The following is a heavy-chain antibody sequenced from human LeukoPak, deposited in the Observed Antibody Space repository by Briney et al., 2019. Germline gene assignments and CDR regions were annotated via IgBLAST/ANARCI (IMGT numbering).Heavy chain of an antibody. V-gene: IGHV3-23*01. CDR3: AKDWAYSYYDSSAYYFFDY. Sequence: GGSLRLSCAASGFTFSSYAMSWVRQAPGKGLEWVSAISGSGGSTYYADSVKGRFTISRDNSKNTLYLQMNSLRAEDTAVYHCAKDWAYSYYDSSAYYFFDYWGQGTLVTVSS. CDR2: ISGSGGST. J-gene: IGHJ4*02. CDR1: GFTFSSYA. D-gene: IGHD3-22*01.